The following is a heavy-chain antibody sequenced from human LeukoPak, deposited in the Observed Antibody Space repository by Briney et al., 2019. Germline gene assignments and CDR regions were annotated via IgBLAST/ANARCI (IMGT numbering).Heavy chain of an antibody. J-gene: IGHJ4*02. CDR1: GGSFSGYY. CDR2: INHSGST. D-gene: IGHD6-13*01. Sequence: PSETLSPTCAVYGGSFSGYYWSWIRQPPGKGLEWIGEINHSGSTNYNPSLKSRVTISVDTSKNQFSLKLSSETAADTAMYYCARLVGSSWYHEVLFGRDYWGQGTLVTVSS. V-gene: IGHV4-34*01. CDR3: ARLVGSSWYHEVLFGRDY.